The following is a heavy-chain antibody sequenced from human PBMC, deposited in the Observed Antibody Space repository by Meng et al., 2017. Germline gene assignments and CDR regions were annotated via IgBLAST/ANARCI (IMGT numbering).Heavy chain of an antibody. Sequence: LRLSCTVSGGPISSGSYYWSWIRQPAGKGLEWIGRIYTSGSTNYNPSLKSRVTISVDTSKNQFSLKLSSVTAADTAVYYCAGLSTGYSSGWYFPPYYYYGMDVWGQGTTVTVSS. J-gene: IGHJ6*02. D-gene: IGHD6-19*01. CDR3: AGLSTGYSSGWYFPPYYYYGMDV. CDR1: GGPISSGSYY. V-gene: IGHV4-61*02. CDR2: IYTSGST.